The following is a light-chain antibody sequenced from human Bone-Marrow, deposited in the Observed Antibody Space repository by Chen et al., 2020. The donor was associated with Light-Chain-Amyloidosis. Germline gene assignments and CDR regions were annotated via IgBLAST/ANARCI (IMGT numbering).Light chain of an antibody. CDR1: QTISSNY. CDR3: QQYGTSPLT. Sequence: EIVLTPSPGTLFLSPGEGANLSCRASQTISSNYLTWYQQKFGQAPRLLIYGSSSRATGIPDRFTGSGSGTDFTLTINRLEPEDFAMYYCQQYGTSPLTFGGGTKVEIK. V-gene: IGKV3-20*01. J-gene: IGKJ4*01. CDR2: GSS.